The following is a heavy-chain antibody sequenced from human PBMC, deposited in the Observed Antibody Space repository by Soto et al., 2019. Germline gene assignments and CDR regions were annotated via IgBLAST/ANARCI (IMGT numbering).Heavy chain of an antibody. CDR2: THHSRGT. CDR1: GGSIIDTHW. D-gene: IGHD6-13*01. V-gene: IGHV4-4*02. J-gene: IGHJ4*01. Sequence: SLTLSLTWAVSGGSIIDTHWWSWVRRHPGKGLEFIGETHHSRGTNYNPSLRSRVTMSLDKSKNQLSLILYSVTAADTGVYYCARYSAASGTYYFDYWGQGTLVTVSS. CDR3: ARYSAASGTYYFDY.